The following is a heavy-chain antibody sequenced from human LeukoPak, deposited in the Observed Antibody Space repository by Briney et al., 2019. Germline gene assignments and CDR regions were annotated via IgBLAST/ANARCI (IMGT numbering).Heavy chain of an antibody. CDR2: IYYSGST. CDR3: TRDSSGYDWFYDY. CDR1: GGSISSSSYY. V-gene: IGHV4-39*02. Sequence: PSETLSLTCTVSGGSISSSSYYWGWIRQPPGKGLEWIGSIYYSGSTYYNPSLKSRVTISVYTSKNQFSLMLSSVTAADTAVYYCTRDSSGYDWFYDYWGQGTLVTVSS. J-gene: IGHJ4*02. D-gene: IGHD5-12*01.